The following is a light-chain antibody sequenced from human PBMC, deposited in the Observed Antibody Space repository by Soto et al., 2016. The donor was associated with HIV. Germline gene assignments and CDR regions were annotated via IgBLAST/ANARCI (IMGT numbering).Light chain of an antibody. CDR2: QDN. Sequence: SYELTQPPSVSVSPGQTASITCSGDKLGDKYACWYQQRPGQSPVLVIYQDNRRPSGIPERFSGSNSGNTATLTISKVEAGDEADYYCQVWDVSSDHVVFGGGTKLTVL. CDR3: QVWDVSSDHVV. J-gene: IGLJ2*01. CDR1: KLGDKY. V-gene: IGLV3-1*01.